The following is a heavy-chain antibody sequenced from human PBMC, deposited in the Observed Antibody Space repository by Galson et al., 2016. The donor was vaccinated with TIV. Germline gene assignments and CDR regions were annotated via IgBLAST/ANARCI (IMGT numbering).Heavy chain of an antibody. CDR1: GFTFSDYA. CDR2: ISYDGRKK. Sequence: SLRLSCAASGFTFSDYAMNWVRQAPGRGLEWVALISYDGRKKYYADSVKGRSTISRDNSKNTLDLQMNSLRAEDTAVYYCVKDRGYAENRGAFDYWGQGILVTVSS. J-gene: IGHJ4*02. V-gene: IGHV3-30*18. D-gene: IGHD2-8*01. CDR3: VKDRGYAENRGAFDY.